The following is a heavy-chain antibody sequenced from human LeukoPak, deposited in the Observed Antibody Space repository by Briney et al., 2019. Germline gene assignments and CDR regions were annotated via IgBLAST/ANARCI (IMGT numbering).Heavy chain of an antibody. V-gene: IGHV3-33*01. D-gene: IGHD3-22*01. CDR1: GFTFSDYG. Sequence: GGSLRLSCAASGFTFSDYGMHWVRPAPGKGLEWVAVIWYDGSNKYYADSVKGRFTISRDNSKNTLYLQMNSLRAEDTAVYYCAGYYDSSGFYWGQGTLVTVSS. J-gene: IGHJ4*02. CDR3: AGYYDSSGFY. CDR2: IWYDGSNK.